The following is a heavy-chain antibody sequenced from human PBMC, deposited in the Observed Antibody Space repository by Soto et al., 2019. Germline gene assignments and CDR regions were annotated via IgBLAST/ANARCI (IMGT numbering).Heavy chain of an antibody. CDR3: ARLPHATTVTTNYYYGMDV. CDR2: ISSSGNSI. D-gene: IGHD4-17*01. V-gene: IGHV3-21*01. CDR1: GFTFSTYM. J-gene: IGHJ6*02. Sequence: GGSLRLSCAASGFTFSTYMMNWVRRAPGKGLEWVSSISSSGNSISYADSVKGRFTVSRDNAKNSLYLQMNSLRAEDTAVYYCARLPHATTVTTNYYYGMDVWGQGTTVTVSS.